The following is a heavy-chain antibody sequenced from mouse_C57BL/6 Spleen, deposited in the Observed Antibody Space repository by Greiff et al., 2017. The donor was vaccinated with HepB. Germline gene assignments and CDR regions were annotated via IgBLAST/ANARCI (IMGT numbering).Heavy chain of an antibody. CDR2: IDPSDSYT. CDR3: ARRGSGYGYAMDY. Sequence: QVQLQQPGAELVKPGASVKLSCKASGYTFTSYWMQWVKQRPGQGLEWIGEIDPSDSYTNYNQKFKGKATLTVDTSSSTAYMQLSSLTSEDSAVYYCARRGSGYGYAMDYWGQGTSVTVSS. V-gene: IGHV1-50*01. CDR1: GYTFTSYW. D-gene: IGHD3-2*02. J-gene: IGHJ4*01.